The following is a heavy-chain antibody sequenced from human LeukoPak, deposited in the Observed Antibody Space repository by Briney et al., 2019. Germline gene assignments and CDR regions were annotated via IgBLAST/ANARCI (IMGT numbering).Heavy chain of an antibody. CDR1: GGTFSSYA. CDR2: IIPIFGTA. V-gene: IGHV1-69*05. CDR3: ARGGGYNYGFDY. D-gene: IGHD5-18*01. Sequence: SVKVSCKASGGTFSSYAISWVRQAPGQGLEWMGGIIPIFGTANYAQKFQGRVTITTDESTSTAYMELSSLRSEDTAVYYCARGGGYNYGFDYWGRGTLVTVSS. J-gene: IGHJ4*02.